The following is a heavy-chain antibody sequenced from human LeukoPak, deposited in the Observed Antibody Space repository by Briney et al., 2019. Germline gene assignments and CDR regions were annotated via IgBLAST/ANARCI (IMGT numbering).Heavy chain of an antibody. V-gene: IGHV3-74*03. J-gene: IGHJ6*03. CDR3: ARDNGRDGYRLGYYYYYMDV. Sequence: GGSLRLSCEASGFSFNTYWMHWIRQAPGKGLMWVSRINNEGTDTTYADSVKGRFTVSRDNARNILYLQMNSLRAEDTAVYYCARDNGRDGYRLGYYYYYMDVWGKGTTVTVSS. CDR2: INNEGTDT. D-gene: IGHD5-24*01. CDR1: GFSFNTYW.